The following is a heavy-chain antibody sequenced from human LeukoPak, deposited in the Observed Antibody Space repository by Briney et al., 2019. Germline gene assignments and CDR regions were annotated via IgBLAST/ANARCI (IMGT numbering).Heavy chain of an antibody. CDR1: VFTFSSYT. CDR2: ISYNVSNK. Sequence: SLRPSCAASVFTFSSYTMHWVRQAPDKGLEWVAVISYNVSNKYYADCVKGRFTISRDNYKNMLYLQMNSLRAEDKAVYYCARDLLIVDWGQGTMVTVSS. CDR3: ARDLLIVD. V-gene: IGHV3-30*04. J-gene: IGHJ4*02. D-gene: IGHD3-22*01.